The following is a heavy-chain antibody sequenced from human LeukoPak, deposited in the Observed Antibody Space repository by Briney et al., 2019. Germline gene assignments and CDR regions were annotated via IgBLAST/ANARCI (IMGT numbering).Heavy chain of an antibody. V-gene: IGHV4-59*01. CDR2: IYYSGNI. CDR1: GGSISSYY. CDR3: ARGFDYRSSWFDP. Sequence: SETLSLTCTVSGGSISSYYWSWIRQPPGKGLEWIGYIYYSGNINYNPSLKSRVTRSVDTSKNQFSLKLSSVTAADTAAYYCARGFDYRSSWFDPWGQGTLVTVSS. D-gene: IGHD3-10*01. J-gene: IGHJ5*02.